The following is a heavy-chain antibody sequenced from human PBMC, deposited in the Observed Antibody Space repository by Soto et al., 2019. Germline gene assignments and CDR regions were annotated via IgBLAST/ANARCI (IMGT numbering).Heavy chain of an antibody. J-gene: IGHJ6*03. CDR3: AKDIRGHYYYHMDV. Sequence: SLRLSCAASGFTFDDYAMHWVRQAPGKGLEWVSGISWNSGSIGYADSVKGRFTISRDNAKNSLYLQMNSLRAEDTALYYCAKDIRGHYYYHMDVWGKGTPVTVSS. V-gene: IGHV3-9*01. CDR2: ISWNSGSI. D-gene: IGHD2-15*01. CDR1: GFTFDDYA.